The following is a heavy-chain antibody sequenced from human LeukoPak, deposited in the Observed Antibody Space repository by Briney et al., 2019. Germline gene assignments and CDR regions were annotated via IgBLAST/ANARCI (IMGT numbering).Heavy chain of an antibody. CDR3: AKYYYASSDRGGFDY. CDR1: GFTFSSYA. J-gene: IGHJ4*02. CDR2: ISGSATRI. D-gene: IGHD3-22*01. V-gene: IGHV3-23*01. Sequence: PGGSLRLSCAASGFTFSSYAMSWVRQAPGKGLEWVSGISGSATRIFYADPVKGRFTISRDNSKNTLYLQMNSLRADDTAVYYCAKYYYASSDRGGFDYWGQGTLVTVSS.